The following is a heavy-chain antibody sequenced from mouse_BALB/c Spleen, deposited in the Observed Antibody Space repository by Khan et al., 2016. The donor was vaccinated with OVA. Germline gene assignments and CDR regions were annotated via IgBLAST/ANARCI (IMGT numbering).Heavy chain of an antibody. V-gene: IGHV5-4*02. CDR3: VRGYYGDPFAY. CDR2: ISDVGNYT. Sequence: EVELVEPGGGLVKPGGPLKLSCAASGFIFSDHYMSWVRQTPEKRLEWVATISDVGNYTYYTDSVKGRFTISRDDARNNLYLQMSSLKSEDTAIYYCVRGYYGDPFAYWRHGTLVTVSA. J-gene: IGHJ3*01. CDR1: GFIFSDHY. D-gene: IGHD2-13*01.